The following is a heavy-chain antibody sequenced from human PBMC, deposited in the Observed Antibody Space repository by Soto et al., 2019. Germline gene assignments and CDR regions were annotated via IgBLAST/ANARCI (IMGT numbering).Heavy chain of an antibody. CDR3: ARDVYYDGSGDRLSGIDY. J-gene: IGHJ4*02. Sequence: QVQLVESGGAVVQPGRSLRLSCAVSGFTLRNYAMHWVRQAPGKGLEWVALISQNESDKPSPDSVKGRFTTSRDSYTNTLYLQMNSLRSEDTAVSYCARDVYYDGSGDRLSGIDYGGQGTLVVFSS. D-gene: IGHD3-22*01. CDR1: GFTLRNYA. V-gene: IGHV3-30-3*01. CDR2: ISQNESDK.